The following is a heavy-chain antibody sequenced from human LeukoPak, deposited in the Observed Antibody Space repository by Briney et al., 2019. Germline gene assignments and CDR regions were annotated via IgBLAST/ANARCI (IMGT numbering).Heavy chain of an antibody. Sequence: SETLSLTCTVSGGSVSSTEFYWGWIRQPPGKGLQWIGNVYYTGSTYYNPSLNSRVTMSVDTSQNRFSLKMTSVTAADTAVYYCARLSKGRYFDYIFDYWGQGTLVTVSS. CDR3: ARLSKGRYFDYIFDY. J-gene: IGHJ4*02. D-gene: IGHD3-9*01. V-gene: IGHV4-39*01. CDR2: VYYTGST. CDR1: GGSVSSTEFY.